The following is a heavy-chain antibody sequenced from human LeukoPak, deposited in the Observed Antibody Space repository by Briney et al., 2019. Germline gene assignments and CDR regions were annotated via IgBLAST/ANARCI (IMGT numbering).Heavy chain of an antibody. Sequence: GASVKLSCKASGYTFTSYGISWVRQAPGQGLEWMGWISAYNGNTNYAQKLQGRVTMTTDTSTSTAYMELRSLRSDDTAVYYCARGWVLTGYYPNGFDSWGQGTLVTVSS. CDR1: GYTFTSYG. J-gene: IGHJ4*02. V-gene: IGHV1-18*01. CDR2: ISAYNGNT. D-gene: IGHD3-9*01. CDR3: ARGWVLTGYYPNGFDS.